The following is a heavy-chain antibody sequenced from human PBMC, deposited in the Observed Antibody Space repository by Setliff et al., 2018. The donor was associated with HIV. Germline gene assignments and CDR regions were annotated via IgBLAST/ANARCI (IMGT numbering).Heavy chain of an antibody. Sequence: GASVKVSCKSSGDTFTGYTITWVRQAPGQGLEWVGGIIPSLGTANYAQRFQGRVTFTADASTSTVYMELSSLRSEDTGMYYCARDAGYSGSAWNYWGQGTLVTVSS. D-gene: IGHD5-12*01. CDR3: ARDAGYSGSAWNY. CDR1: GDTFTGYT. J-gene: IGHJ4*02. CDR2: IIPSLGTA. V-gene: IGHV1-69*13.